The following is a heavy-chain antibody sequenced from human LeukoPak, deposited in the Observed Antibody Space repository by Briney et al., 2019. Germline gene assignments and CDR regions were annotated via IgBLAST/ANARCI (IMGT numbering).Heavy chain of an antibody. J-gene: IGHJ4*02. V-gene: IGHV4-4*07. CDR2: IYTSGST. CDR1: GGSISSYY. D-gene: IGHD1/OR15-1a*01. CDR3: ARYQTGTMFAV. Sequence: SETLSLTCTVSGGSISSYYWSWIRQPAGKGLEWIGRIYTSGSTNYNPSLKSRVTMTVDTSKNQFSLKLSSVTAADKVIYYCARYQTGTMFAVWGQGTLVTISS.